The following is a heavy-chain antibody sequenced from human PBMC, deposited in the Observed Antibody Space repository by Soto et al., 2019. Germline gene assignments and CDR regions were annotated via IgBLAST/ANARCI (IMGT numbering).Heavy chain of an antibody. V-gene: IGHV3-30*18. D-gene: IGHD1-26*01. CDR3: TKDREGSNSGAYHDFDC. CDR2: ISYDGKYK. CDR1: GFTFSGFG. J-gene: IGHJ4*02. Sequence: QVQLVESGGGVVQPGGSLRLSCAASGFTFSGFGLHWVRQAPGKGLEWVAVISYDGKYKNYADSVKGRFTISRDNSKNTLYQKLNSLRTEAASVYFCTKDREGSNSGAYHDFDCWGQGTLVTVSS.